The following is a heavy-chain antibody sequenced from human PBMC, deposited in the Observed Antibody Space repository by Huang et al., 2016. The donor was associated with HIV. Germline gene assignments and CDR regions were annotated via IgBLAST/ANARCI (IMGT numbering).Heavy chain of an antibody. CDR2: ISSRSSYI. Sequence: EVQLVESGGGLVKPGGSLRLSCAASGFTFSSYSMNWVRQGPGKGLEWVSSISSRSSYIYYADSVKGRFTSSRDNAKNSLYLQMNSLRAEDTAVYYCASEIAAASIDYWGQGTLVTVSS. J-gene: IGHJ4*02. CDR1: GFTFSSYS. V-gene: IGHV3-21*01. CDR3: ASEIAAASIDY. D-gene: IGHD6-13*01.